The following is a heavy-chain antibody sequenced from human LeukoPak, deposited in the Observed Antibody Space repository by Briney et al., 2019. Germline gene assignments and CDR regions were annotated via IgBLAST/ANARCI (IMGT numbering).Heavy chain of an antibody. CDR3: AKTGSRGGTFRPSYYYYYMDV. J-gene: IGHJ6*03. V-gene: IGHV3-66*01. Sequence: PGGSLRLSCAASGFTVSSNYMSWVRQAPGRGLEWVSGIHSGGSTYYADSVKGRFTISRDNFKNTVYLQMNSLRAEDTAVYYCAKTGSRGGTFRPSYYYYYMDVWGEGTTVTISS. D-gene: IGHD3-9*01. CDR2: IHSGGST. CDR1: GFTVSSNY.